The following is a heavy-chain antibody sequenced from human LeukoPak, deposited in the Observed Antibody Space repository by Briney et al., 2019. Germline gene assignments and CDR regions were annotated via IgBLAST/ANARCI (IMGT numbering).Heavy chain of an antibody. Sequence: ASVKVSCKASGGTFSSYAISWVRQAPGQGLEWMGRIIPIFGTANYAQKFRGRVTITADKSTSTAYMELSSLRSEDTAVYYCARDRGRYYGSGSPNWFDPWGQGTLVTVSS. CDR3: ARDRGRYYGSGSPNWFDP. CDR1: GGTFSSYA. D-gene: IGHD3-10*01. J-gene: IGHJ5*02. V-gene: IGHV1-69*06. CDR2: IIPIFGTA.